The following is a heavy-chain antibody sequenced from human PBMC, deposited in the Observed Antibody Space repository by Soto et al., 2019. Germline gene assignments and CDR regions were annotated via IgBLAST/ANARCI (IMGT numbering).Heavy chain of an antibody. J-gene: IGHJ6*02. Sequence: PGGSLILSCAASGFTFSSYGMHWVRQAPGKGLEWVAVIWYDGSNKYYADSVKGRFTISRDNSKNTLYLQMNSLRAEDTAVYYCARGGGSYSYYYYYYGMDVWGQGTTVTVSS. CDR3: ARGGGSYSYYYYYYGMDV. CDR2: IWYDGSNK. CDR1: GFTFSSYG. V-gene: IGHV3-33*01. D-gene: IGHD1-26*01.